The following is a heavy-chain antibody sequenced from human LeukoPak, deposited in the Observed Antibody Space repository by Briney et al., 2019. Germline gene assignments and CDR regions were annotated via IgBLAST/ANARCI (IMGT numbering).Heavy chain of an antibody. V-gene: IGHV3-15*04. CDR3: TRDEGDDYFDN. CDR1: GFPFSDAW. D-gene: IGHD3-16*01. J-gene: IGHJ4*02. CDR2: IERKTDSGTT. Sequence: GGSLRLSCAASGFPFSDAWMSWVRQAPGKGLEWVGRIERKTDSGTTEYAAPVKGRFTISRDDSKNTLYLQMNSLKTEDTAVYYCTRDEGDDYFDNWGQGTLVTVSS.